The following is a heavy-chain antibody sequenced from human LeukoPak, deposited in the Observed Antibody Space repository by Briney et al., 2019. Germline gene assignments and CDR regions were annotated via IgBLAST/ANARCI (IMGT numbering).Heavy chain of an antibody. CDR3: ARVSRVYSLDY. CDR1: GYTFTSNY. V-gene: IGHV1-2*02. CDR2: INPNSGGT. J-gene: IGHJ4*02. D-gene: IGHD2/OR15-2a*01. Sequence: ASVKVSCKAFGYTFTSNYMHWVRQAPGQGLEWMGWINPNSGGTNYAQKFQGRVTMTRDTSISTAYMELSRLRSDDTAVYYCARVSRVYSLDYWGQGTLVTVSS.